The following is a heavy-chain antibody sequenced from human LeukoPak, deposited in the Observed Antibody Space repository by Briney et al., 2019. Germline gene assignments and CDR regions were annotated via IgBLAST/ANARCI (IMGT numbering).Heavy chain of an antibody. V-gene: IGHV3-48*02. J-gene: IGHJ4*02. Sequence: GGSLRLSCAASGFTFSSYAMSWVRQAPGKGLEWVSYIGSSSSTTYYADSVEGRFTISRDNAENSLYLQMNSLRDEDTAVYYCARDHAGTRGNLDYWGQGTLVTVSS. D-gene: IGHD1-1*01. CDR3: ARDHAGTRGNLDY. CDR1: GFTFSSYA. CDR2: IGSSSSTT.